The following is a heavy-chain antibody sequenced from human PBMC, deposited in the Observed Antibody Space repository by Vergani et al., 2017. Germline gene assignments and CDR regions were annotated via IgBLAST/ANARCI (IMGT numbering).Heavy chain of an antibody. CDR2: IKSKTDGGTT. D-gene: IGHD3-22*01. J-gene: IGHJ1*01. V-gene: IGHV3-15*01. CDR1: GFTFSSYA. Sequence: EVQLLESGGGLVQPGGSLRLSCAASGFTFSSYAMSWVHQAPGKGLEWVGRIKSKTDGGTTDYAAPVKGRFTISRDDSKNTLYLQMNSLKTEDTAVYYCTTDLGYYDSSGYFVVNWADYFQHWGQRTVVTVSS. CDR3: TTDLGYYDSSGYFVVNWADYFQH.